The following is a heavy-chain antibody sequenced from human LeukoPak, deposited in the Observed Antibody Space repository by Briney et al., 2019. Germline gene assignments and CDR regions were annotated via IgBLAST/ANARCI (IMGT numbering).Heavy chain of an antibody. Sequence: PGGSLRLSCAASGFTFSSYAMSWVRQVPGKGLEWVSTISDSGGSTHYPDSVKSRFTISRDNSKNTPYLQMNSLRAEDTAVYYCAKDLGRNGYEIFDDWGQGTLVTVSS. J-gene: IGHJ4*02. CDR2: ISDSGGST. CDR3: AKDLGRNGYEIFDD. D-gene: IGHD5-24*01. CDR1: GFTFSSYA. V-gene: IGHV3-23*01.